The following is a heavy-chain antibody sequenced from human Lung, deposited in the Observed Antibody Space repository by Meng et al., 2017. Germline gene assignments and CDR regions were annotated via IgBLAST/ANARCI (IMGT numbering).Heavy chain of an antibody. CDR1: GGSFSDYY. CDR2: INHSGST. CDR3: ARGPTTMAHDFDY. J-gene: IGHJ4*02. Sequence: HVQLQQWGAGLLMPPQTLSLTCFVSGGSFSDYYWSWIRQPPGKGLEWIGEINHSGSTNYNPSLESRATISVDTSQNNLSLKLSSVTAADSAVYYCARGPTTMAHDFDYWGQGTLVTVSS. V-gene: IGHV4-34*01. D-gene: IGHD4-11*01.